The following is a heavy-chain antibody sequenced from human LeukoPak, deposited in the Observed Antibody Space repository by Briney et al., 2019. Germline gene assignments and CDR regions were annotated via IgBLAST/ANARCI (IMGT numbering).Heavy chain of an antibody. CDR2: IIPILGIA. V-gene: IGHV1-69*04. CDR3: ARDYGNVDY. Sequence: SVKVSCKASGGTFSSYAISWVRQAPGQGLEWMGRIIPILGIANYAQKLQGRVTITADKSTSTAYMELSSLRSEDTAVYYCARDYGNVDYWGQGTLVTVSS. CDR1: GGTFSSYA. D-gene: IGHD4-17*01. J-gene: IGHJ4*02.